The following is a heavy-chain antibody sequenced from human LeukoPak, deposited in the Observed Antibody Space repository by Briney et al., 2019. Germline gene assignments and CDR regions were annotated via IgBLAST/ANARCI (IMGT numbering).Heavy chain of an antibody. CDR3: ARSVDTAMGGYYYGMDV. V-gene: IGHV3-48*01. CDR1: GFTFSSYS. Sequence: PGGSLRLSCAASGFTFSSYSMNWVRQAPGKGLEWVSCISSSSSTIYYADSVKGRFTISRDNAKNSLYLQMNSLRAEDTAVYYCARSVDTAMGGYYYGMDVWGQGTTVTVSS. J-gene: IGHJ6*02. CDR2: ISSSSSTI. D-gene: IGHD5-18*01.